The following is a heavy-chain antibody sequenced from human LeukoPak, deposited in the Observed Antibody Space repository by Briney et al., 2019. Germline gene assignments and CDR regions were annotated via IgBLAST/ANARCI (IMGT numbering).Heavy chain of an antibody. CDR3: AKDPTHYYDSSGYYY. V-gene: IGHV3-23*01. J-gene: IGHJ4*02. D-gene: IGHD3-22*01. Sequence: PGGSLRLSCAASGFTFSSYAMSWVRQAPGKGLEWVSAISGSGGSTYYADSVKGWFTISRDNSKNTLYLQMNSLRAEDTAVYYCAKDPTHYYDSSGYYYWGQGTLVTVSS. CDR1: GFTFSSYA. CDR2: ISGSGGST.